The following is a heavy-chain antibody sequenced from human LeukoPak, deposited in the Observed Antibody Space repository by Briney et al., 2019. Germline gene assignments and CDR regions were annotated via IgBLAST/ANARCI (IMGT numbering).Heavy chain of an antibody. CDR2: IIPIFGTA. CDR1: GGTFSSYA. J-gene: IGHJ4*02. D-gene: IGHD3-10*01. V-gene: IGHV1-69*13. Sequence: SVNVSCKASGGTFSSYAIIWVRQAPGHGLEWMGGIIPIFGTANYAHKFQGRVTIPEDESQSTAYMELSSLRSEDTAVYYCARDRGSYGSGSYPLDYWGQGTVVTVSS. CDR3: ARDRGSYGSGSYPLDY.